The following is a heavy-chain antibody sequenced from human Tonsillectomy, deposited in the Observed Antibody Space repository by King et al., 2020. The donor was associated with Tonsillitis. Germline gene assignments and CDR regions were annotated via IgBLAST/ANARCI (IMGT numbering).Heavy chain of an antibody. D-gene: IGHD2-15*01. CDR1: VFTFSSYA. Sequence: VQLVESGGGLVQPGGSLRLSCAASVFTFSSYAMSWVRQAPGKGLEWGSAISGSGCSTYSAESVKGRFTISRDNSKNTLYLQMNSLRAEDTAVYYCAKACSGGSCYSDYWGQGTLVTVSS. J-gene: IGHJ4*02. CDR3: AKACSGGSCYSDY. V-gene: IGHV3-23*04. CDR2: ISGSGCST.